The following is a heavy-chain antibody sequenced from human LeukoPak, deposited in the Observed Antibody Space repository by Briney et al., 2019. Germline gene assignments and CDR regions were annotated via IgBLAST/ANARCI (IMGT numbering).Heavy chain of an antibody. D-gene: IGHD2-2*02. V-gene: IGHV4-61*08. CDR1: GGSISSGGYY. J-gene: IGHJ6*03. CDR3: ARVGRDIVVVPAAIQPYYYYMDV. Sequence: SETLSLTCTVSGGSISSGGYYWSWIRQPPGKGLEWIGYIYYSGSTNYNPSLKSRVTISVDTSKNQFSLKLSSVTAADTAVYYCARVGRDIVVVPAAIQPYYYYMDVWGKGTTVTVSS. CDR2: IYYSGST.